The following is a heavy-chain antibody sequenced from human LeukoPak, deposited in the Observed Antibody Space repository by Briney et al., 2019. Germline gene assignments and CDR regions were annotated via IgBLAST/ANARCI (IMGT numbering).Heavy chain of an antibody. D-gene: IGHD3-3*01. Sequence: GGSLRLSCAASGFTFSSYWMHWVRQAPGKGLVWVSRINTDGSSTSYADSVKGRFTISRDNAKNTLYLQMNSLRAEDTAVYYCARSPPAYYDFWSASFDSWGQGTLVTVSS. CDR1: GFTFSSYW. J-gene: IGHJ4*02. CDR3: ARSPPAYYDFWSASFDS. CDR2: INTDGSST. V-gene: IGHV3-74*01.